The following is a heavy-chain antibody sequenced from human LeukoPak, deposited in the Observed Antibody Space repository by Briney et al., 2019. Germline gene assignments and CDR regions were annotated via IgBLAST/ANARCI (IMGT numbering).Heavy chain of an antibody. V-gene: IGHV5-51*01. CDR1: GYSFTTYW. Sequence: GESLKISRKGFGYSFTTYWIAWVRQMPGKGLEWMGIFYPGDSHTRYSPSFQGQVTISADKSITTAYLQWSSLKASDTAMYYCARVRRDGYTSPDYFDYWGQGTLVTVSS. J-gene: IGHJ4*02. D-gene: IGHD5-24*01. CDR2: FYPGDSHT. CDR3: ARVRRDGYTSPDYFDY.